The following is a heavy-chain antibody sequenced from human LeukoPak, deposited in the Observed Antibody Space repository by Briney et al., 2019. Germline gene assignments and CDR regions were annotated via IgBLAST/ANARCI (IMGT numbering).Heavy chain of an antibody. Sequence: PGGSLRLSCAASGFSFSGYAMSWVRQAPGKGLEWVSGIRGSGGSTYYADSVRGRFTISRDNSKNTLYLQMNSLRAEDTAVYYCATAPGSRFENWGQGTLVTVSS. V-gene: IGHV3-23*01. CDR3: ATAPGSRFEN. CDR1: GFSFSGYA. J-gene: IGHJ4*02. CDR2: IRGSGGST. D-gene: IGHD3-10*01.